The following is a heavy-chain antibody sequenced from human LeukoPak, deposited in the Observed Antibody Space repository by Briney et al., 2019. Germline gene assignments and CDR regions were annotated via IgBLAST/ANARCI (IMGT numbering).Heavy chain of an antibody. CDR1: GYTFTSYA. Sequence: ASVKVSCKASGYTFTSYAMHWVRQAPGQRLEWMGWISAYNGNTNYAQKLQGRVTMTTDTSTSTAYMELRSLRSDDTAVYYCARKYYYDSSGQTIFDYWGQGTLVTVSS. J-gene: IGHJ4*02. CDR3: ARKYYYDSSGQTIFDY. CDR2: ISAYNGNT. V-gene: IGHV1-18*01. D-gene: IGHD3-22*01.